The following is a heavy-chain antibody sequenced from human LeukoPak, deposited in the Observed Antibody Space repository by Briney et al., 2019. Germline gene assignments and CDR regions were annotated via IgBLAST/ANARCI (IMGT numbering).Heavy chain of an antibody. CDR1: GFTFSSYS. Sequence: GGSLRLSCAASGFTFSSYSMNWVRQAPGKGLEWVSSISSSSSYIYYADSVKGRFTISRDNAKNSLYLQMNSLRAEDTAVYYCARDPYDMGHFDYWGQGTLVTVSS. CDR3: ARDPYDMGHFDY. D-gene: IGHD3-22*01. CDR2: ISSSSSYI. V-gene: IGHV3-21*01. J-gene: IGHJ4*02.